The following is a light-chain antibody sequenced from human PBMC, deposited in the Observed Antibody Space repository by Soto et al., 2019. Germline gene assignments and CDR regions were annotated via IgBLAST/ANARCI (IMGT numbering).Light chain of an antibody. Sequence: ESVLTQAPGTLSLSPGERATLSCRASQSVSSTYLTWYQHKPGQAPRLLIYGASSRATGVPDRFSGSGSGTDFTLTISRLEPEDFAVYYCQQYGNSPWTFGQGTKVDSK. CDR3: QQYGNSPWT. J-gene: IGKJ1*01. CDR2: GAS. V-gene: IGKV3-20*01. CDR1: QSVSSTY.